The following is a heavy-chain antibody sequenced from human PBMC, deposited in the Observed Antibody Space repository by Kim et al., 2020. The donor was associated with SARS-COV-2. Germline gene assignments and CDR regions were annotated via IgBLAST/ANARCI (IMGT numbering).Heavy chain of an antibody. Sequence: GESLKISCKGSGYRFTSYWIGWVRQMPGKGLEWMGIIYPGDSDTRYSPSFQGQVTISADQSISTAYLQWSSLKASDTAMYYCARQLDPGPYYYYGMDVWGQGTTVTVSS. CDR1: GYRFTSYW. CDR3: ARQLDPGPYYYYGMDV. CDR2: IYPGDSDT. J-gene: IGHJ6*02. V-gene: IGHV5-51*01. D-gene: IGHD1-1*01.